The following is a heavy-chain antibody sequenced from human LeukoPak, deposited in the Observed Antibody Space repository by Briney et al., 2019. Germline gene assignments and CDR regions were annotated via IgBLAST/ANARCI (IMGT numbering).Heavy chain of an antibody. J-gene: IGHJ2*01. Sequence: ASVKVSCKASGYTFTGYYMHWVRQAPGQGLEWMGWINPNSGGTNYAQKFQGRVTMTRDTSISTAYMELSRLRSDDTAVYYCARGLGDYVEDWYFDLWGRGTLVTVSS. CDR3: ARGLGDYVEDWYFDL. V-gene: IGHV1-2*02. CDR2: INPNSGGT. D-gene: IGHD4-17*01. CDR1: GYTFTGYY.